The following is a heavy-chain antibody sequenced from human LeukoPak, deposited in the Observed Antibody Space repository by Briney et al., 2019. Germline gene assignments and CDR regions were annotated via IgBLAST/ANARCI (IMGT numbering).Heavy chain of an antibody. Sequence: GGSLRLSCAASGFTLSGDYMSWVRQTPGKGLEWVASINPDGSEKYYVDSLKGRFTMSRDNAKNSLYLQMSSLTGEDTAVYYCARGGRSWYGHEGFWGQGTLVTVSS. D-gene: IGHD6-13*01. V-gene: IGHV3-7*04. CDR2: INPDGSEK. CDR3: ARGGRSWYGHEGF. CDR1: GFTLSGDY. J-gene: IGHJ4*02.